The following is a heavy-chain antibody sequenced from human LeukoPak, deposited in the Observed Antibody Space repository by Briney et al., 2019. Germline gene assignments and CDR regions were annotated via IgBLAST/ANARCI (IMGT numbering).Heavy chain of an antibody. D-gene: IGHD1-7*01. CDR1: SGSIRSKTYY. CDR2: ISYSGST. V-gene: IGHV4-39*01. J-gene: IGHJ4*02. Sequence: SETLSLTCTVSSGSIRSKTYYWDWIRQPAGKGLEWIGSISYSGSTYYNPSLKSRVTISGDTSENQFSLKLSSVTAADTAVYYCARRYDWNYVYFDYWGQGTLVTVSS. CDR3: ARRYDWNYVYFDY.